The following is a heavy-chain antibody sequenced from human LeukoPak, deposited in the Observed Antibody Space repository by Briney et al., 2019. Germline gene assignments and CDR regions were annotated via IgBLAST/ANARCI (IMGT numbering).Heavy chain of an antibody. Sequence: SETLSLTCSVSGYSISSAYYWGWIRQPPGKGLEWIGTMYHSGSTNYNPSLKSRVTISVDTSKNQFSLKLSSVTAADTAVYYCARHHLKPPYSSGWYWSFWFDPWGQGTLVTVSS. CDR2: MYHSGST. CDR3: ARHHLKPPYSSGWYWSFWFDP. D-gene: IGHD6-19*01. J-gene: IGHJ5*02. CDR1: GYSISSAYY. V-gene: IGHV4-38-2*02.